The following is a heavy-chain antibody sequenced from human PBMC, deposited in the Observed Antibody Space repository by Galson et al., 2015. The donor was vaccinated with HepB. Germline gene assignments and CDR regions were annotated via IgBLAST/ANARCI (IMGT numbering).Heavy chain of an antibody. CDR1: GFTFSSYG. V-gene: IGHV3-33*06. J-gene: IGHJ3*02. CDR2: IWYDGSNK. Sequence: SLRLSCAASGFTFSSYGMHWVRQAPGKGLEWVAVIWYDGSNKYYADSVKGRFTISRDNSKNTLYLQMNSLRAEDTAVYYCAKGYLPRIYSGYDWGDAFDIWGQGTMVTVSS. CDR3: AKGYLPRIYSGYDWGDAFDI. D-gene: IGHD5-12*01.